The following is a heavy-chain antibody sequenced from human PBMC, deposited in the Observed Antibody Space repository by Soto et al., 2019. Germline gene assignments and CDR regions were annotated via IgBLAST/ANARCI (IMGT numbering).Heavy chain of an antibody. Sequence: GGSLRLSCAASGFTFSSYGMHWVRQAPGKGLEWVAVIWYDGSNKYYADSVKGRFTISRDNSKNTLYLQMNSLRAEDTAVYYCARDLQNPVYYYYGMDVWGQGTTVTVS. J-gene: IGHJ6*02. CDR3: ARDLQNPVYYYYGMDV. V-gene: IGHV3-33*01. D-gene: IGHD4-4*01. CDR2: IWYDGSNK. CDR1: GFTFSSYG.